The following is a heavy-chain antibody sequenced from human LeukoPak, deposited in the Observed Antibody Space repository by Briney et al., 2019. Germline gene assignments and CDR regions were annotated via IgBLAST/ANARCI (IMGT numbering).Heavy chain of an antibody. J-gene: IGHJ4*02. V-gene: IGHV4-30-4*01. CDR1: GGSISSGDYY. D-gene: IGHD3-22*01. CDR3: ARGYYYDSSGYYPVDY. CDR2: IYYSGST. Sequence: SETLSLTCNVSGGSISSGDYYWSSIRQPPGKGLEWLGYIYYSGSTYYNPSLKSRVTISLDTSKNQFSLKLCSVTAADTAVYYCARGYYYDSSGYYPVDYWGQGTLVTVSS.